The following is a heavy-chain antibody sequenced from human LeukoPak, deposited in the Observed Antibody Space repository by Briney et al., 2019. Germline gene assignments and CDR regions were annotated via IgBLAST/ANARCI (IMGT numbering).Heavy chain of an antibody. J-gene: IGHJ6*02. CDR1: GFTVSSNY. CDR3: AREISSYGMDV. V-gene: IGHV3-53*01. CDR2: IYSGGST. Sequence: GGSLRLSCAASGFTVSSNYMSWVRQAPGKGLEWVSVIYSGGSTYYADSVKGRFTISRDNSKNTLYLQMNSLRAEDTAVYYCAREISSYGMDVWGQGTTVTASS. D-gene: IGHD6-13*01.